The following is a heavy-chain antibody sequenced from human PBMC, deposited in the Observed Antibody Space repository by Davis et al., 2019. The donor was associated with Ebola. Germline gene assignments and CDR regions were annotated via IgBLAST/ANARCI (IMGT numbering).Heavy chain of an antibody. CDR2: IYYSGST. J-gene: IGHJ5*02. V-gene: IGHV4-59*12. D-gene: IGHD1-1*01. Sequence: PSETLSLTCTVSGGSISSYYWSWIRQPPGKGLEWIGYIYYSGSTNYNPSLKSRVTISVDTSKNQFSLKLSSVTAADTAVYYCARDRLKRRRVNWFDPWGQGTLVTVSS. CDR3: ARDRLKRRRVNWFDP. CDR1: GGSISSYY.